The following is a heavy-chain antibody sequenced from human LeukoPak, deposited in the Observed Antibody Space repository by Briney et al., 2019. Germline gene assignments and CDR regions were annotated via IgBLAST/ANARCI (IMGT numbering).Heavy chain of an antibody. D-gene: IGHD3-3*01. CDR1: GGSFSGYY. V-gene: IGHV4-34*01. CDR3: AREGRIFGY. Sequence: SETLSLTCAVYGGSFSGYYWSWIRQPPGKGLEWIGEINHSGSTNYNPSLKSRVTISVDTSKNQFSLKLSSVTAADTAVYYCAREGRIFGYWGQGTLVTVSS. CDR2: INHSGST. J-gene: IGHJ4*02.